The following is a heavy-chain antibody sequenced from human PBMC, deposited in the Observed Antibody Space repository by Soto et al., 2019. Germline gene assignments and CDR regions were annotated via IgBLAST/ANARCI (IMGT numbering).Heavy chain of an antibody. CDR2: VRSKANSYAT. CDR1: GFTFSGSA. V-gene: IGHV3-73*02. J-gene: IGHJ4*02. CDR3: TSLRYFDWNETN. D-gene: IGHD3-9*01. Sequence: EVQLVESGGGLVQPGGSLKLSCAASGFTFSGSAMHWVRQASGKGLEWVGRVRSKANSYATSYAASVKGRFTISRDDSKNTAYLQMNSLKTEDTAVYYCTSLRYFDWNETNWGQGTLVTVSS.